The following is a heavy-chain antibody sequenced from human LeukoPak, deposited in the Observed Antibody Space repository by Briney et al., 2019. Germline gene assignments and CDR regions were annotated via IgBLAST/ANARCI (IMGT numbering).Heavy chain of an antibody. V-gene: IGHV3-7*01. CDR2: INEDGSEE. D-gene: IGHD3-10*01. CDR1: GFPFSGYW. Sequence: PGGSLSLSCAVSGFPFSGYWMSWVRQAPGNGLEWVATINEDGSEEYYVDSVKGRFTISRDNAKNSLYFQMSSLRGEDTALYYCARGFDGRRAFDLWGQGTKATVSS. J-gene: IGHJ3*01. CDR3: ARGFDGRRAFDL.